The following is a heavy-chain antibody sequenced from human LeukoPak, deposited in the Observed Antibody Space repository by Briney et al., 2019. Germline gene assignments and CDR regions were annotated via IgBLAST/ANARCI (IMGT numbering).Heavy chain of an antibody. CDR1: GFTFSSYAM. Sequence: GALRLSCAASGFTFSSYAMSWVRQAPGKGLEWIGEIYHSGSTNYNPSLKSRVTISVDKSKNQFSLKLSSVTAADTAVYYCASLDYYGSGNYFDYWGLGTLVTVSS. V-gene: IGHV4-4*02. CDR3: ASLDYYGSGNYFDY. J-gene: IGHJ4*02. CDR2: IYHSGST. D-gene: IGHD3-10*01.